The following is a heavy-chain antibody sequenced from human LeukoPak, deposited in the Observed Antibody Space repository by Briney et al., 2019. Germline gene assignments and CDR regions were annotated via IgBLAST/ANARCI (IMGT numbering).Heavy chain of an antibody. CDR1: GYTFTGYY. Sequence: GASVTVSCKASGYTFTGYYMHWVRQAPGQGLEWMGRINPNSGGTNYAQKFQGRVTMTRDTSISTAYMELSRLRSDDTAVYYCARVNLVTMIATKDLRLAADYWGQGTLVTVSS. CDR3: ARVNLVTMIATKDLRLAADY. J-gene: IGHJ4*02. D-gene: IGHD3-22*01. CDR2: INPNSGGT. V-gene: IGHV1-2*06.